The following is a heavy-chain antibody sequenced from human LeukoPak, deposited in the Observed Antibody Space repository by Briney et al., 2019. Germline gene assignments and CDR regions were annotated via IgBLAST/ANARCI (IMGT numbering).Heavy chain of an antibody. Sequence: ASVKVSCKASGYTFTSYGISWVRQAPGQGLEWMGRISAYNGNTNYAQKLQGRVTMTTDTSTSTAYMELRSLRSDDTAVYYCARVYCSGGSCYPSPYGDDYWGQGTLVTVSS. CDR2: ISAYNGNT. CDR3: ARVYCSGGSCYPSPYGDDY. J-gene: IGHJ4*02. CDR1: GYTFTSYG. D-gene: IGHD2-15*01. V-gene: IGHV1-18*01.